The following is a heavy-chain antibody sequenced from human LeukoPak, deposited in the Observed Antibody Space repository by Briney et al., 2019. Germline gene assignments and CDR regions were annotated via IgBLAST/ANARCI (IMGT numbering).Heavy chain of an antibody. CDR3: VSFYYSAFFDY. CDR2: IKQDGSEK. J-gene: IGHJ4*02. CDR1: GFIFNDYW. V-gene: IGHV3-7*05. Sequence: PGGSLRLSCAASGFIFNDYWMSWVRQAPGKGLEWVANIKQDGSEKYYVDSVKGRFTMSRDNAKNSLYLQMNSLRDEDTAVYYCVSFYYSAFFDYWGQGTLVTVSS. D-gene: IGHD4/OR15-4a*01.